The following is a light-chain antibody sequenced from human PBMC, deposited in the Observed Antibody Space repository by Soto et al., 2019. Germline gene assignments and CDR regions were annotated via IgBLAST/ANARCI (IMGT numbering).Light chain of an antibody. Sequence: QSVLTQPPSVSGAPGQRVTISCTGSSSNIGAGYDVHWCQQLPGTAPKLLIYGNNNRPSGVPDRFPGSKSGTSASLAITGLQAEDEADYYCQSYDSSLSAYVFGTGTKVTVL. CDR3: QSYDSSLSAYV. V-gene: IGLV1-40*01. CDR2: GNN. CDR1: SSNIGAGYD. J-gene: IGLJ1*01.